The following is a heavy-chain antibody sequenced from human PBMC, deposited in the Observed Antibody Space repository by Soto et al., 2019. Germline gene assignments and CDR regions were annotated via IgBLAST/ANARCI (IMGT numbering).Heavy chain of an antibody. CDR2: IWYDGSNK. CDR3: ARDGKGAAYTNGPYYFDH. J-gene: IGHJ4*02. CDR1: GFTFSSYG. D-gene: IGHD2-8*01. Sequence: GGSLRLSCAASGFTFSSYGMHWVRQAPGKGLEWVAVIWYDGSNKYYADSVRGRFTISRDNGANSLYLHMNSLRDEDTALYYCARDGKGAAYTNGPYYFDHWGQGALVTVSS. V-gene: IGHV3-33*01.